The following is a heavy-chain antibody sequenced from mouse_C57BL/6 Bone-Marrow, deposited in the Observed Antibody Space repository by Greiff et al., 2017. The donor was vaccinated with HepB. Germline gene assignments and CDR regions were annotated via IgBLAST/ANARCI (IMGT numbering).Heavy chain of an antibody. J-gene: IGHJ4*01. Sequence: EVKLVESGGGLVQPGGSLKLSCAASGFTFSDYYMYWVRQTPEKRLEWVAYISNGGGSTYYPDTVKGRFTISRDNAKNTLYLQMSRLKSEDTAMYYCARQGITTVVATDAMDYWGQGTSVTVSS. CDR2: ISNGGGST. CDR1: GFTFSDYY. D-gene: IGHD1-1*01. V-gene: IGHV5-12*01. CDR3: ARQGITTVVATDAMDY.